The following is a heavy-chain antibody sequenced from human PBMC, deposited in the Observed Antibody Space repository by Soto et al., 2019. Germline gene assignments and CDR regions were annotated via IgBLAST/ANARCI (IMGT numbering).Heavy chain of an antibody. V-gene: IGHV4-39*01. Sequence: QLQLQESGPGLVKPSETLSLTYTVSGGSISSSSYYWGWIRQPPGKGLEWIGSIYYSGSTYYNPSLKXRXTXSXXTSKNQFSLKLSSVTAADTAVYYCARRQSSSWYGLWGQGTLVTVSS. D-gene: IGHD6-13*01. CDR2: IYYSGST. CDR1: GGSISSSSYY. CDR3: ARRQSSSWYGL. J-gene: IGHJ4*02.